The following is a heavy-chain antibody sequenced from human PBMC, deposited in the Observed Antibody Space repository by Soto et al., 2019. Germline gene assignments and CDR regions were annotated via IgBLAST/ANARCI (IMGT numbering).Heavy chain of an antibody. CDR3: AREVVVVLTSWLDP. CDR2: IYYSGST. V-gene: IGHV4-31*03. J-gene: IGHJ5*02. Sequence: QVQLQESGPGLVKPSQTLSLICTVSGGSISNGGYYWSWIRQHPGKGLEWIGYIYYSGSTYYNPSLKSRVTISVDTSKNQFSLKLSSVTAADTAVYYCAREVVVVLTSWLDPRGQGTLVTVSS. CDR1: GGSISNGGYY. D-gene: IGHD2-2*01.